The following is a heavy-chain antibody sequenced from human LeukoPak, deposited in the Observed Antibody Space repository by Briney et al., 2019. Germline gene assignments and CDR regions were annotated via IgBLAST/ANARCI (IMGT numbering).Heavy chain of an antibody. CDR3: AKMVYAIRNWFDP. CDR2: ISGSGGST. V-gene: IGHV3-23*01. J-gene: IGHJ5*02. D-gene: IGHD2-8*01. CDR1: GSTFSSYA. Sequence: GGSLRLSCAASGSTFSSYAMSWVRQAPGKGLEWVSAISGSGGSTYYADSVEGRFTISRDNSKNTLYLQMNSLRAEDTAVYYCAKMVYAIRNWFDPWGQGTLVTVSS.